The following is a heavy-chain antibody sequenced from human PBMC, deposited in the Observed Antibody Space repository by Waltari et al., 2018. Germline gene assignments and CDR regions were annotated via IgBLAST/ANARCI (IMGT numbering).Heavy chain of an antibody. V-gene: IGHV4-30-4*01. J-gene: IGHJ5*02. CDR3: ARATTVTTWWFDP. CDR1: GGSISSGDYY. CDR2: IYYSGST. D-gene: IGHD4-17*01. Sequence: QVQLQESGPGLVKPSQTLSLTCTVPGGSISSGDYYWSWIRQPPGKGLEWIGYIYYSGSTYYNPSLKSRVTISVDTSKNQFSLKLSSVTAADTAVYYCARATTVTTWWFDPWGQGTLVTVSS.